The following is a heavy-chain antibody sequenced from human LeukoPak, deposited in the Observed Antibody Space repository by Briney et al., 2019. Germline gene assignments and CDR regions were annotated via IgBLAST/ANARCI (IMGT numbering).Heavy chain of an antibody. D-gene: IGHD3-10*01. V-gene: IGHV7-4-1*02. CDR3: ARRSMVQHMDV. CDR1: GYTFTNHA. Sequence: ALVKVSCKASGYTFTNHAINWVRQAPGQGLEYMGWIDTNTGNPTYAQAFTGRIVFSLDTSVSTAYLQIRSLKAEDTAVYFCARRSMVQHMDVWGKGTTVIVSS. J-gene: IGHJ6*03. CDR2: IDTNTGNP.